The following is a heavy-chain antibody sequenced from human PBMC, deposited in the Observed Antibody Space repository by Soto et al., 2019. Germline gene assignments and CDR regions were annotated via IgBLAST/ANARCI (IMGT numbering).Heavy chain of an antibody. CDR3: ARGRGISDDSSGYYDS. V-gene: IGHV4-34*01. CDR1: GGSFSGYY. J-gene: IGHJ5*01. CDR2: INHSGST. Sequence: QVQLQQWGAGLLKPSETLSLTCAVYGGSFSGYYWSWIRQPPGKGLEWIGEINHSGSTNYNPSLKSRVTISVDTSKNQFSLKLKSVTAADTAVYYCARGRGISDDSSGYYDSWGQGTLVTVSS. D-gene: IGHD3-22*01.